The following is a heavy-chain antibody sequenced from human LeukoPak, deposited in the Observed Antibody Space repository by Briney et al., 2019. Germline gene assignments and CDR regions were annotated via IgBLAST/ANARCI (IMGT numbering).Heavy chain of an antibody. D-gene: IGHD1-26*01. Sequence: GASVKVSCKASGGSFSSYAISWVRQAPGQGLEWMGGIIPIFGTANYAQKFQGRVTITTDESTSTAYMELSSLRSEDTAVYYCASGAPRPLIYYYYYYMDVWGKGTTVTVSS. CDR1: GGSFSSYA. CDR2: IIPIFGTA. CDR3: ASGAPRPLIYYYYYYMDV. J-gene: IGHJ6*03. V-gene: IGHV1-69*05.